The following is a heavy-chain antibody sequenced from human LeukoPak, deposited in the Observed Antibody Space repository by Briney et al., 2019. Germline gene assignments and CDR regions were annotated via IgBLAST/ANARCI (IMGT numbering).Heavy chain of an antibody. CDR1: GGSFSGYY. D-gene: IGHD3-22*01. V-gene: IGHV4-34*01. CDR3: ARGVDPRYYYDSSGYYYRH. CDR2: INHSGST. J-gene: IGHJ4*02. Sequence: PSETLSLTCAVYGGSFSGYYWSWIRQPPGKGLEWIGEINHSGSTNCNPSLKSRVTISVDTSKNQFSLKLSSVTAADTAVYYCARGVDPRYYYDSSGYYYRHWGQGTLVTVSS.